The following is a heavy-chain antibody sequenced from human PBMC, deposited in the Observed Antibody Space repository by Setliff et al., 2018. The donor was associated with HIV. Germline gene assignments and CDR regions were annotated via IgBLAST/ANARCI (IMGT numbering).Heavy chain of an antibody. CDR1: GYTFTSYY. J-gene: IGHJ6*03. D-gene: IGHD6-19*01. CDR3: ARDGGPGSAWGDYSYYYTMDV. CDR2: INPSGGST. Sequence: GASVKVSCKASGYTFTSYYMHWVRQAPGQGLEWMGIINPSGGSTSYAQRFQGRVTMTTDTSTSTVYMELSSLRSEDTAVYYCARDGGPGSAWGDYSYYYTMDVWGKGTTVTVSS. V-gene: IGHV1-46*01.